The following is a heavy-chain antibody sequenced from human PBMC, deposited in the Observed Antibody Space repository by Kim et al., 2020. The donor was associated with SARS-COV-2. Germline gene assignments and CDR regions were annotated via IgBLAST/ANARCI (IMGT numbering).Heavy chain of an antibody. D-gene: IGHD2-15*01. CDR3: AKDPGYCSGGSCYVYFDY. CDR2: ISYDGSNK. V-gene: IGHV3-30*18. Sequence: GGSLRLSCAASGFTFSSYGMHWVRQAPGKGLEWVAVISYDGSNKYYADSVKGRFTISRDNSKNTLYLQMNSLRAEDTAVYYCAKDPGYCSGGSCYVYFDYWGQGTLVTVS. CDR1: GFTFSSYG. J-gene: IGHJ4*02.